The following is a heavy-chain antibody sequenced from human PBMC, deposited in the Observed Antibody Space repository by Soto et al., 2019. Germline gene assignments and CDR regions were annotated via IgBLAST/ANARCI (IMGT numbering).Heavy chain of an antibody. CDR2: INHSGST. J-gene: IGHJ5*02. CDR3: ARVGHSSSWYHTWFDP. CDR1: GGSFSGYY. Sequence: SETLSLTCAVYGGSFSGYYWSWIRQPPGKGLEWIGEINHSGSTNYNPSLRSRVTISVDTSKNQLSLKLSSVTAADTAVYYCARVGHSSSWYHTWFDPWGQGTLVTVSS. V-gene: IGHV4-34*01. D-gene: IGHD6-13*01.